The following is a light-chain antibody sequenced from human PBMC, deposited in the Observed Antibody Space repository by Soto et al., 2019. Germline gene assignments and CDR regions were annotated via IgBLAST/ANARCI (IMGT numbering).Light chain of an antibody. CDR2: DDN. V-gene: IGLV1-51*01. CDR1: SSNIGGNS. Sequence: QSVLTQPPSVSAAPGQKVTISCSGSSSNIGGNSVSWYQQLPGTAPKLLIYDDNKRPSGIPDRFSGSKSGTSATLGITGFQAGDEADYYCGSWDSSLSAGWVFGGGTQLTVL. CDR3: GSWDSSLSAGWV. J-gene: IGLJ2*01.